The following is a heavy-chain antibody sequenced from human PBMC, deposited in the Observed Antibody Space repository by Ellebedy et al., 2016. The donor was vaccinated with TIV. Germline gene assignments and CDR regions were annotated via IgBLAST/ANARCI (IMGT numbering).Heavy chain of an antibody. D-gene: IGHD6-19*01. CDR3: ARDSSGWPQIDY. CDR1: GYTFSSYG. V-gene: IGHV1-18*04. J-gene: IGHJ4*02. Sequence: AASVKVSCKASGYTFSSYGINWVRQAPGQGLEWMGWISAYSGNTNYAQKIQGRVTMTTDTSTSTAYMELRSLRSDDTAVYYCARDSSGWPQIDYWGQGTLVTVSS. CDR2: ISAYSGNT.